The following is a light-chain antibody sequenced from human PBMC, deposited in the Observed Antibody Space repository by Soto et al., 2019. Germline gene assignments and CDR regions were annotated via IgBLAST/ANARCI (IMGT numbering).Light chain of an antibody. CDR2: EAS. CDR1: QDINNY. CDR3: QHYDDLPSLT. V-gene: IGKV1-33*01. J-gene: IGKJ4*01. Sequence: DIQMTQSPPSLSASVGDRVTITCQASQDINNYLNWYQQKVGQAPKLLIYEASIVERGVPSRFSGSGSGTDFTFTISRLQPEDVATYYCQHYDDLPSLTFGGGTRVDI.